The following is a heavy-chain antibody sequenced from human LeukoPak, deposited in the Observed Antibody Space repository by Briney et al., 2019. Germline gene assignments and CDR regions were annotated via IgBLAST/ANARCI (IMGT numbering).Heavy chain of an antibody. CDR3: AKKSSWSGWSFDY. D-gene: IGHD6-19*01. V-gene: IGHV3-23*01. J-gene: IGHJ4*02. CDR2: ISASGEGT. Sequence: PGGSLRLSCAASGITLSNYAMSWVRQAPGKGLEWVSGISASGEGTYYADSVKGRFTISRDNSKNTLYLQMNSLRAEDTALYYCAKKSSWSGWSFDYWGQGTLVTVSS. CDR1: GITLSNYA.